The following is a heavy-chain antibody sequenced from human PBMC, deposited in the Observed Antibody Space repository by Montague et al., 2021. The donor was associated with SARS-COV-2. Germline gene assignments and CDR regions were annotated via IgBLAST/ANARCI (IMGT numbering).Heavy chain of an antibody. CDR3: ARALLPPRTALKTNFFGLDV. Sequence: SETLSLTCTVPGGFISSSYWSWIRQPPGKGLEWIGYIYHSGNTNYNPSLKSRVTISIDTSMNQFSLSLSSMTAADTAVYFCARALLPPRTALKTNFFGLDVWGQGTTVIVSS. J-gene: IGHJ6*02. V-gene: IGHV4-59*01. CDR2: IYHSGNT. D-gene: IGHD2-21*02. CDR1: GGFISSSY.